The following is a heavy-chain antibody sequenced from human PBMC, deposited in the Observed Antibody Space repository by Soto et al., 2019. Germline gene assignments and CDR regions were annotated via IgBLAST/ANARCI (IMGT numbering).Heavy chain of an antibody. Sequence: QVQLVQSGAEVKEAGASVIVSCKASGYTFTGHYIHWLRQAPGQGLEWLGWMNPKGGGTNYAQKFQGWVSMTSDPSISTAYMELTRLRSDDTAVYFCARGSSYSGAPGYYYYMDVWGKGTTVTVSS. CDR1: GYTFTGHY. CDR3: ARGSSYSGAPGYYYYMDV. V-gene: IGHV1-2*04. CDR2: MNPKGGGT. J-gene: IGHJ6*03. D-gene: IGHD2-21*01.